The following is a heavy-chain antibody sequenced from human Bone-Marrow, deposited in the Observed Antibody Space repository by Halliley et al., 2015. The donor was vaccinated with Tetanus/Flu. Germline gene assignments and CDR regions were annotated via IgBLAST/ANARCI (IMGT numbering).Heavy chain of an antibody. CDR3: TRGGDLGSGYQNFDY. V-gene: IGHV3-53*01. Sequence: GGNTYYAESVKGRFTISRDDSNNTVFLQMNSLRAEDTAVYYCTRGGDLGSGYQNFDYWGQGTLVSVSS. CDR2: GGNT. J-gene: IGHJ4*02. D-gene: IGHD3-3*01.